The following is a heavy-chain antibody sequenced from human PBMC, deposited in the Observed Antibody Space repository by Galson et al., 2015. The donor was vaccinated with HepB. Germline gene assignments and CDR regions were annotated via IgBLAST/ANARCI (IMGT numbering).Heavy chain of an antibody. J-gene: IGHJ1*01. CDR3: ARIGATIGTSEYFQH. CDR2: INPSGGST. CDR1: GYTFTDYY. D-gene: IGHD3-3*01. Sequence: SVKVSCKASGYTFTDYYMHWVRQAPGQGLEWMGIINPSGGSTLYAQKFQGRVTMTRDTSTSTVYMELSGLRYEDTAVYYCARIGATIGTSEYFQHWGQGALVTVSS. V-gene: IGHV1-46*01.